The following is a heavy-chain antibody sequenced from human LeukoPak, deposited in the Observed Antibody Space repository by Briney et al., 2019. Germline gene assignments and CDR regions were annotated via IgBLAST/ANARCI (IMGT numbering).Heavy chain of an antibody. Sequence: GGSLRLSCAASGFTFSSYGMNWVRQAPGKGLEWVALIRYDGSNKYYADSVKGRFTISRDNSKNTLYLQMNSLRAEDTAVYYCAKERHPYGSGSYAYDYWGQGTLVTVSS. D-gene: IGHD3-10*01. J-gene: IGHJ4*02. CDR2: IRYDGSNK. CDR1: GFTFSSYG. V-gene: IGHV3-30*02. CDR3: AKERHPYGSGSYAYDY.